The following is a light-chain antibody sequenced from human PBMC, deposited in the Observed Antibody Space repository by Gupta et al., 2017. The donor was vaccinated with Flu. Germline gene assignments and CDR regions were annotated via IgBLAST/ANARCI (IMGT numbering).Light chain of an antibody. V-gene: IGKV2-30*01. J-gene: IGKJ1*01. CDR2: KVS. CDR3: MHDVRWPWT. Sequence: DVVLTQSPLPLPVTLGQTASISCKSSEGLVFVDGYTYLHWVHQRPGQSPRRLIYKVSNRDYGVPDRFSGSGSGTEFTLKISRVEADDVGTYYCMHDVRWPWTFGQGTKVEI. CDR1: EGLVFVDGYTY.